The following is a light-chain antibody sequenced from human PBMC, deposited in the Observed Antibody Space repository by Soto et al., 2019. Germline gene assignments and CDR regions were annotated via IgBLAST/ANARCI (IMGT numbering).Light chain of an antibody. CDR3: QQYGSSPPWT. J-gene: IGKJ1*01. V-gene: IGKV3-20*01. Sequence: EMALTQSPGPLPLSPGERATLSCRSNQSVSSSYLAWYQQKPGQAPRLLIYGASSRATGIPDRFSGSGSGTDFTLTISRLEPEDFAVYYCQQYGSSPPWTFGQGTKVEIK. CDR2: GAS. CDR1: QSVSSSY.